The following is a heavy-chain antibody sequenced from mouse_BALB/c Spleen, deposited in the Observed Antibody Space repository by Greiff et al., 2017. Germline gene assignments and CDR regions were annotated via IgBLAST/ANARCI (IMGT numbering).Heavy chain of an antibody. CDR2: ISSGSSTI. CDR1: GFTFSSFG. Sequence: EVQGVESGGGLVQPGGSRKLSCAASGFTFSSFGMHWVRQAPEKGLEWVAYISSGSSTIYYADTVKGRFTISRDNPKNTLFLQMTSLRSEDTAMYYCARRGTGTWNFDVWGAGTTVTVSS. CDR3: ARRGTGTWNFDV. D-gene: IGHD4-1*01. V-gene: IGHV5-17*02. J-gene: IGHJ1*01.